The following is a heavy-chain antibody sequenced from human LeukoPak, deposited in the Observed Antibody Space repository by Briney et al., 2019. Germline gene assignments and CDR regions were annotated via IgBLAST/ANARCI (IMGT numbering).Heavy chain of an antibody. CDR2: ISNSGRT. CDR1: GCSLSRSDYY. J-gene: IGHJ4*02. Sequence: SETLSLTCTVSGCSLSRSDYYWSCLPQPPGKALEWIAYISNSGRTDFNPSLRGRVNISVDTSNNQFSLRLSSVTAADTAVYFCARSRRLTYDALTGWRYYFDYWGQGTLVTVSS. CDR3: ARSRRLTYDALTGWRYYFDY. D-gene: IGHD3-9*01. V-gene: IGHV4-30-4*01.